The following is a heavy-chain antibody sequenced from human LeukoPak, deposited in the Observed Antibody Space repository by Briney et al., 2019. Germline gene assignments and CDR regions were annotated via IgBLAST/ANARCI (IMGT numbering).Heavy chain of an antibody. CDR3: AKAVGIAAAGNWFDP. J-gene: IGHJ5*02. CDR2: ISWNSGSI. Sequence: GRSLRLSCAASRFTFDDYAMHWVRQAPGKGLEWVSGISWNSGSIGYADSVKGRFTISRDNAKNSLYLQMNSLRAEDTALYYCAKAVGIAAAGNWFDPWGQGTLVTVSS. CDR1: RFTFDDYA. D-gene: IGHD6-13*01. V-gene: IGHV3-9*01.